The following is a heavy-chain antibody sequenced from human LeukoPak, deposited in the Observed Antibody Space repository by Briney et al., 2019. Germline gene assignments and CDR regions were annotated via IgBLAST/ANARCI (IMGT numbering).Heavy chain of an antibody. Sequence: ASVNVSCKASGGTFSSYAISWVRQAPGQGLEWMGGIIPIFGTANYAQKFQGRVTITADESTSTAYMELSSLRSEDTAVYYCARSLPDDILTGYYPPDYYYYGMDVWGQGTTVTVSS. V-gene: IGHV1-69*13. CDR3: ARSLPDDILTGYYPPDYYYYGMDV. CDR2: IIPIFGTA. J-gene: IGHJ6*02. CDR1: GGTFSSYA. D-gene: IGHD3-9*01.